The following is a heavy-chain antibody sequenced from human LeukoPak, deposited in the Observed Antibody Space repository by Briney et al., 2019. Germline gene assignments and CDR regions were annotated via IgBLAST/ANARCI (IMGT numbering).Heavy chain of an antibody. Sequence: GGSLRLSCAASGFTFSNYNMNWVRQPPGKGLQWVSYISSSSNIIYYADSVKGRFTISRDNAKNSLFLQMNSLRAEDTAVYYCARDFAREFTIGYWGQGTLVTVSS. V-gene: IGHV3-48*01. CDR1: GFTFSNYN. J-gene: IGHJ4*02. D-gene: IGHD3-10*01. CDR2: ISSSSNII. CDR3: ARDFAREFTIGY.